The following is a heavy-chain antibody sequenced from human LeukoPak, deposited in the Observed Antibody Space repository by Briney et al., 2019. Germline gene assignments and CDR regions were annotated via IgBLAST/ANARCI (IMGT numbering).Heavy chain of an antibody. CDR2: ISYDGSNK. J-gene: IGHJ4*02. CDR1: GFTFSSYA. V-gene: IGHV3-30-3*01. CDR3: ASIVGDYFDY. Sequence: GGSLRLSCAASGFTFSSYAMHWVRRAPGKGLEWVAVISYDGSNKYYADSVKGRFTISRDNSKNTLYLQMNSLRAEDTAVYYCASIVGDYFDYWGQGTLVTVSS. D-gene: IGHD1-26*01.